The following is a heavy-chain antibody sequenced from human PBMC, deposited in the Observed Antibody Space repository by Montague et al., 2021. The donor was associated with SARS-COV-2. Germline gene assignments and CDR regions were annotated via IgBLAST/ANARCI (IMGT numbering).Heavy chain of an antibody. J-gene: IGHJ4*02. Sequence: SETLSLTCTVSGGSISSSSYYWGWIRQPPGKGLEWIGSIYYSGSTYYNPSLKSRVTISVDTSKSQFSLKLGSVTAADTAVYYCATTPGRFGEFHFDYWGPGTTVTVSS. V-gene: IGHV4-39*07. CDR1: GGSISSSSYY. D-gene: IGHD3-10*01. CDR3: ATTPGRFGEFHFDY. CDR2: IYYSGST.